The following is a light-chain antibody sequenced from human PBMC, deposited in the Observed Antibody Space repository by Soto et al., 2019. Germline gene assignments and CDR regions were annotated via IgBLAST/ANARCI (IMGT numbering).Light chain of an antibody. J-gene: IGLJ1*01. CDR1: SSDIGAYKY. Sequence: QSVLTQPASVSGSPGQSITISCTGTSSDIGAYKYVSWYQQHPGKAPKLLIHEVSNRPSGVSDRFSGSKSGNTASLTISGLQAEDAADYYCSSFTSRSTSVFGTGTKVTVL. CDR3: SSFTSRSTSV. V-gene: IGLV2-14*01. CDR2: EVS.